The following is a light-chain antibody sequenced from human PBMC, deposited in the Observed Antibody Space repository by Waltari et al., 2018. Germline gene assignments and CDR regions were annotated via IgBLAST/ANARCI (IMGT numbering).Light chain of an antibody. CDR3: QQRSDWPPLT. Sequence: DIVLTQIPLSSVVTLGQPASISCRSTQSLVYSDGRTYLSWLHQRPGQPPRLLIYHISNRFSGVPDRFSGSGTETDFTLTISSLEPEDFAIYFCQQRSDWPPLTFGGGTKVEIK. J-gene: IGKJ4*01. CDR2: HIS. CDR1: QSLVYSDGRTY. V-gene: IGKV2-24*01.